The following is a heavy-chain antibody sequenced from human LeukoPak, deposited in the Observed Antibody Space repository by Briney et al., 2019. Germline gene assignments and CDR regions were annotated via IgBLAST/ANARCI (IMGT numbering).Heavy chain of an antibody. J-gene: IGHJ5*02. CDR1: GFTFSSYA. D-gene: IGHD6-19*01. CDR2: IYYSGST. Sequence: GSLRLSCAASGFTFSSYAMSWVRQPPGKGLEWIGSIYYSGSTSYNPSLQSRVTISVDTSKNQFSLKLSSVTAADTAVYYCARDGGSGWSYNWFDPWGQGTLVTVSS. V-gene: IGHV4-39*07. CDR3: ARDGGSGWSYNWFDP.